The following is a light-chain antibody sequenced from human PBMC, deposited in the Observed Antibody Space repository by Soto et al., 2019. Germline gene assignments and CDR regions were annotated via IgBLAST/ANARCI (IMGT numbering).Light chain of an antibody. V-gene: IGLV1-47*01. CDR2: KTN. Sequence: QSVLTQPPSASGTPGQRVTISCSGTSTNIGSNYIYWYQHLPGTAPKLLIYKTNKHPSGVPDRFSGSKSGTSASLAISGLRSADEANYYCATWDDSLGGVVFGGGTKLTVL. J-gene: IGLJ2*01. CDR3: ATWDDSLGGVV. CDR1: STNIGSNY.